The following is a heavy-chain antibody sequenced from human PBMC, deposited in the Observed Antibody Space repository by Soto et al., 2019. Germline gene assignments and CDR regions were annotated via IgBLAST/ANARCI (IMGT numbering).Heavy chain of an antibody. D-gene: IGHD1-26*01. V-gene: IGHV4-4*02. J-gene: IGHJ3*01. CDR3: ARGPRSGSYSVDGFDV. CDR2: IYHTGSA. CDR1: GASLSTSNW. Sequence: SEALSLTCVVSGASLSTSNWWSWVRQAPGKGLEWIGEIYHTGSASYSPSLKSRLSMSIDKSKNQFSLRLTDVTAADTAKYYCARGPRSGSYSVDGFDVWGQGTLVTVSS.